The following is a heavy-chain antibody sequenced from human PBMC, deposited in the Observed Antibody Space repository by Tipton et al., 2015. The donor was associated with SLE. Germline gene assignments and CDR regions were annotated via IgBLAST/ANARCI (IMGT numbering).Heavy chain of an antibody. D-gene: IGHD2-2*01. V-gene: IGHV4-61*02. CDR2: IYTSGST. J-gene: IGHJ6*03. Sequence: TLSLTCTVSGGSFTSGTYYWSWIRQPAGKGLEWIGRIYTSGSTNYNPSLKSRVTISVDTSKNQFSLKLSSVTAADTAVYYCAREGVGYQLFPDYYYYYMAVWGKGTTVTVSS. CDR3: AREGVGYQLFPDYYYYYMAV. CDR1: GGSFTSGTYY.